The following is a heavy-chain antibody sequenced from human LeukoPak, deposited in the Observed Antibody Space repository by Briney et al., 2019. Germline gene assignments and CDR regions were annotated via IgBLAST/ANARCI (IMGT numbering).Heavy chain of an antibody. V-gene: IGHV4-30-4*08. CDR3: ARRNTHYYDSSGYYVRPNAFDI. J-gene: IGHJ3*02. CDR2: IYYSGST. CDR1: GGSISSGDYY. Sequence: TSETLSLTCTVSGGSISSGDYYWSWVRQPPGKGLEWSGYIYYSGSTYYNPSLKSRVTISVDTSKNQFSLKLSSVTAADTAVYYCARRNTHYYDSSGYYVRPNAFDIWGQGTMVTVSS. D-gene: IGHD3-22*01.